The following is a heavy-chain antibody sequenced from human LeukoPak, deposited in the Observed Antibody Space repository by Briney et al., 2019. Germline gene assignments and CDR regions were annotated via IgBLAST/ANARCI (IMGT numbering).Heavy chain of an antibody. V-gene: IGHV3-7*01. CDR1: GFTFSSYW. Sequence: GGSLRLSGAASGFTFSSYWMSWVRQAPGKGLEWVATIKQEGSEKYYGDSVKGRFTISRDNATNSLYLQMNSLRAEDTAVYFCARVYCSGGSVFRGLWFDPWGQGTLVTVSS. CDR3: ARVYCSGGSVFRGLWFDP. J-gene: IGHJ5*02. CDR2: IKQEGSEK. D-gene: IGHD2-15*01.